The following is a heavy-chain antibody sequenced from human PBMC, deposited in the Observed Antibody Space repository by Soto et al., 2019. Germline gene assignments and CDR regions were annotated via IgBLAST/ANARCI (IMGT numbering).Heavy chain of an antibody. J-gene: IGHJ4*02. Sequence: PGGSLRLSCAASGFTFSSYGMHWVRQAPGKGLEWVAVISYDGSNKYYADSVKGRFTISRDNSKNTLYLQMNSLRAEDTAVYYCAKDKETVDWNYVGPFDYWGQGTLVTVSS. CDR2: ISYDGSNK. D-gene: IGHD1-7*01. CDR1: GFTFSSYG. CDR3: AKDKETVDWNYVGPFDY. V-gene: IGHV3-30*18.